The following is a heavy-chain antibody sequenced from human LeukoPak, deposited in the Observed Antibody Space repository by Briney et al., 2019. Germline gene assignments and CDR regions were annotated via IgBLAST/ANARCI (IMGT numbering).Heavy chain of an antibody. Sequence: GSLRLSCAASGFTFSPYSMNWVRQAPGKRPEWLSYITGSSDTIYYADSVKGRFTISRENAENSVYLQMNSLRAEDTAVYYCSRSTGPLDFWGQGTLVTVSS. CDR3: SRSTGPLDF. J-gene: IGHJ4*02. V-gene: IGHV3-48*01. CDR2: ITGSSDTI. D-gene: IGHD3-9*01. CDR1: GFTFSPYS.